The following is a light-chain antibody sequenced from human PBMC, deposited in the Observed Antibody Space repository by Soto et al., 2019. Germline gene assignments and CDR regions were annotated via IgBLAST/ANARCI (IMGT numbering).Light chain of an antibody. V-gene: IGLV2-14*01. CDR2: EVR. J-gene: IGLJ1*01. Sequence: QSVLTQPASVSASPGQSITIPCTGTSSDVGGSNYVSWYQQYPGKAPKLMIYEVRNRPSGVSYRFSGSKSGNTAYLTISGLRAEDEADYYCSSYTSNNILYVFGTGTKLTIL. CDR1: SSDVGGSNY. CDR3: SSYTSNNILYV.